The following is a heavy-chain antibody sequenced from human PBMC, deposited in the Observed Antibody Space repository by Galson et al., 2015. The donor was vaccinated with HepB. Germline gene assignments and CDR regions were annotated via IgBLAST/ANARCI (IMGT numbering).Heavy chain of an antibody. J-gene: IGHJ4*02. Sequence: SLRLSCAASGVTFSSYNMNWVRQAPGKGLKWVSFVSSGSSYIYYEDSVEGRFTVSRDNAKNSLYLQLTSLRVEDTAVYYCARETSPYYFDYWGQGTLVTVSS. V-gene: IGHV3-21*01. D-gene: IGHD3-16*01. CDR1: GVTFSSYN. CDR2: VSSGSSYI. CDR3: ARETSPYYFDY.